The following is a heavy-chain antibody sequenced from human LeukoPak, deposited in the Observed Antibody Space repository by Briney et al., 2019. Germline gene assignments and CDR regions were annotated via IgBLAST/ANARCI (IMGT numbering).Heavy chain of an antibody. CDR2: MNQGGSET. Sequence: SGGSLRLSCAASGFTFGRHWMSWVRQAPGKGLEWVAHMNQGGSETTNVDSVKGRFTISRDDAKNLVFLQMNSLRVEDTAMYYCARDGVAGGFDYWGQGILVTVSS. CDR3: ARDGVAGGFDY. D-gene: IGHD6-19*01. V-gene: IGHV3-7*01. CDR1: GFTFGRHW. J-gene: IGHJ4*02.